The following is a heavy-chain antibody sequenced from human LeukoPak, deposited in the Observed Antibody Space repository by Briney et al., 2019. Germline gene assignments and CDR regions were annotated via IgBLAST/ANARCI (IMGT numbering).Heavy chain of an antibody. CDR1: GFTFSSYW. Sequence: GGSLRLSCAASGFTFSSYWMSWVRQAPEKGLEWVANIKQDGSEKYYVDSVEGRFTISRDNAKNSLYLQMNSLRAEDTAVYYCARDIVVVVAAIHPHAFDIWGQGTMVTVSS. V-gene: IGHV3-7*01. J-gene: IGHJ3*02. CDR2: IKQDGSEK. CDR3: ARDIVVVVAAIHPHAFDI. D-gene: IGHD2-15*01.